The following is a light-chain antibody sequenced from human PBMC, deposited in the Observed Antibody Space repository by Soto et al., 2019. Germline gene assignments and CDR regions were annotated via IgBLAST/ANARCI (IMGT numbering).Light chain of an antibody. J-gene: IGKJ1*01. Sequence: DIQMTQSPSSLSASVGDRVTITCRASQSLSSYLNWYQQKPGKAPKLLIYAASSLQSGVPSRFSGSGSGTDFTLTISSLQPEDFATYYCQQSYSTPRTFGQATKVEIK. V-gene: IGKV1-39*01. CDR1: QSLSSY. CDR3: QQSYSTPRT. CDR2: AAS.